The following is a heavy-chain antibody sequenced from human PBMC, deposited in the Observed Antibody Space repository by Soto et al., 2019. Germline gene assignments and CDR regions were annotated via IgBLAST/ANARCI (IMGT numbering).Heavy chain of an antibody. CDR2: IYTSGST. V-gene: IGHV4-4*07. D-gene: IGHD3-10*01. J-gene: IGHJ5*02. CDR3: ARDLGYYGSGSYLDWFDP. CDR1: GDSFSSYY. Sequence: QVQLQESGPGLVKPSETLSLTCTVSGDSFSSYYWSWIRQPAGKGLEWIGRIYTSGSTNYNPSLKSRVTMSVDTSKNQFSLKLSSVTAADTAVYYCARDLGYYGSGSYLDWFDPWGQGTLVTVSS.